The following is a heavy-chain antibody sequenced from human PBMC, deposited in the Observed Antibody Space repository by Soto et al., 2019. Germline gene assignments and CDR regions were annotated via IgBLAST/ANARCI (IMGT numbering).Heavy chain of an antibody. V-gene: IGHV5-51*01. J-gene: IGHJ6*01. CDR3: ARQRYSGYDFYYYYGMDV. Sequence: GESLKISCKGSGYSFTSYWIGWVRQMPGKGLEWMGIIYPGDSDTRYSPSFQDQVTISADKSISTAYLQWSSLKASDTAMYYCARQRYSGYDFYYYYGMDVWGQGTTVTVAS. CDR2: IYPGDSDT. CDR1: GYSFTSYW. D-gene: IGHD5-12*01.